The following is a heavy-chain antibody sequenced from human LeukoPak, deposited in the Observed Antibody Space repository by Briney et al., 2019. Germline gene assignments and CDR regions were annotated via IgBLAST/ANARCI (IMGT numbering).Heavy chain of an antibody. CDR1: GFTFSSYS. CDR2: ISSSSSYI. Sequence: SGGSLRLSCAASGFTFSSYSMNWVRQAPGKGLEWVSSISSSSSYIYYADSVKGRFTISRDNAKNSLYLQMNSLRVEDTAVYYCAREVFGLQPDYWGQGTLVTVSS. V-gene: IGHV3-21*01. J-gene: IGHJ4*02. CDR3: AREVFGLQPDY. D-gene: IGHD5-24*01.